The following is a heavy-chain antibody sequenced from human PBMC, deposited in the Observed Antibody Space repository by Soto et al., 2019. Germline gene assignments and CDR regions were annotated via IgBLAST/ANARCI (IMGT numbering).Heavy chain of an antibody. CDR1: GFTFSTYW. CDR3: ASRYLEYCNTASCSAPYDY. Sequence: GGSLRLSCAASGFTFSTYWMSWVRQAPGKGLEWVANIKQDGSEKYYVDSVKGRFTISRDNTKKSLYLQMNSLRAGDTAVYYCASRYLEYCNTASCSAPYDYWGQGTLVTVSS. V-gene: IGHV3-7*05. D-gene: IGHD2-2*01. J-gene: IGHJ4*02. CDR2: IKQDGSEK.